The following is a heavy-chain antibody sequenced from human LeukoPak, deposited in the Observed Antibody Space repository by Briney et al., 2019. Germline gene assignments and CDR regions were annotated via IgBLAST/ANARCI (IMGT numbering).Heavy chain of an antibody. CDR2: IRYDGSNK. V-gene: IGHV3-30*02. D-gene: IGHD2-2*01. Sequence: PGGSLRLSCAASGFTFSSYGMHWVRQAPGKGLEWVAFIRYDGSNKYYADSVKGRFTISRDNSKNTLYLQMNSPRAEDTAVYYCAKDDCSSTSCYWGDYYYYMDVWGKGTTVTVSS. CDR1: GFTFSSYG. J-gene: IGHJ6*03. CDR3: AKDDCSSTSCYWGDYYYYMDV.